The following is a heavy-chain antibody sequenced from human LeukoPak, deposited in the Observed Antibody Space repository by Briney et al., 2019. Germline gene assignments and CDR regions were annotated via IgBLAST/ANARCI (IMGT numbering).Heavy chain of an antibody. J-gene: IGHJ4*02. V-gene: IGHV3-23*01. Sequence: PGGSLRLSCAASGFTFSSYAMSWVRQAPGKGLEWVSAISGSGGSTYYADSVKGRFTISRDNSKNTLYLQMNSLRAEDTAVYYCARGPQGYGSGRRPFDYWGQGTLVTVSS. CDR1: GFTFSSYA. CDR3: ARGPQGYGSGRRPFDY. D-gene: IGHD3-10*01. CDR2: ISGSGGST.